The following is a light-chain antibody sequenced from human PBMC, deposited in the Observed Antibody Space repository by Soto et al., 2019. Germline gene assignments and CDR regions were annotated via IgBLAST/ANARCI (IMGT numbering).Light chain of an antibody. CDR2: EVT. Sequence: QSVLTQPASVSGSPGQSITISCTGSNSDIGNYNIVSWYQQHPDKAPQLIIYEVTKRPSGVSNRFSGSKSGNTASLTISGLQAEDEGDYHCCSYAGSNVVVFGTGTQLTVL. V-gene: IGLV2-23*02. CDR1: NSDIGNYNI. J-gene: IGLJ1*01. CDR3: CSYAGSNVVV.